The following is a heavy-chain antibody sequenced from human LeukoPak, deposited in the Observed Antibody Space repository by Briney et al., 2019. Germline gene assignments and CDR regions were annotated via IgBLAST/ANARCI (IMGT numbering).Heavy chain of an antibody. D-gene: IGHD2-15*01. CDR1: GFTFSSYS. Sequence: GGSLRLSCAASGFTFSSYSMNWVRQAPGKGLEWISYISIRSSIIYYADSVKGRFTISRDNSKNTLYLQMSSLRADDTAVYYCAKGPKGYCSGGSSYYSYHYMDVWGKGTTVTISS. V-gene: IGHV3-48*01. CDR2: ISIRSSII. J-gene: IGHJ6*03. CDR3: AKGPKGYCSGGSSYYSYHYMDV.